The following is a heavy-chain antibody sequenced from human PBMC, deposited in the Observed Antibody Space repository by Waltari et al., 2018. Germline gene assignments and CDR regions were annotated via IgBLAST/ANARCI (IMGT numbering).Heavy chain of an antibody. CDR1: GGSISRGSYY. J-gene: IGHJ6*02. Sequence: QVQLQESGPGLVKPSQTLSLTCTVSGGSISRGSYYWSWIRQPAGKGLEWIGRIYTSGSTNYNPSLKSRVTISVDTSKNQFSLKLSSVTAADTAVYYCARDCSGGSCYSGDYYYGMDVWGQGTTVTVSS. D-gene: IGHD2-15*01. CDR2: IYTSGST. V-gene: IGHV4-61*02. CDR3: ARDCSGGSCYSGDYYYGMDV.